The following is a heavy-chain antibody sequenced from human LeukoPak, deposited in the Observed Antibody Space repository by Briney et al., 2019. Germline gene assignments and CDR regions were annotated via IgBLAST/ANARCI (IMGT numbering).Heavy chain of an antibody. V-gene: IGHV4-59*12. CDR2: IYFSGST. CDR3: ARTMIAATEYFQH. CDR1: GGSISSFY. D-gene: IGHD3-22*01. Sequence: KPSETLSPTCTVSGGSISSFYWSWVRLPPGKGLEWMGLIYFSGSTNYNPSLKSRLTISVDTSKNQFSLKLSSVTAADTAVYYCARTMIAATEYFQHWGQGTLVTVSS. J-gene: IGHJ1*01.